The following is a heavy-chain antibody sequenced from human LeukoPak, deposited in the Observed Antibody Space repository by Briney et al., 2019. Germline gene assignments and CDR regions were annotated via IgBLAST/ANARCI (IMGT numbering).Heavy chain of an antibody. J-gene: IGHJ4*02. CDR3: AKAPVTTCSGAYCYPFDY. CDR2: ISVSGNT. V-gene: IGHV3-23*01. D-gene: IGHD2-21*01. CDR1: RFTLSSYA. Sequence: SGGSLRLSCAASRFTLSSYAMSWVRQAPGKGLEWVSAISVSGNTYHADSVKGRFTISRDSSKNTLYLQMNRLRAEDAAVYYCAKAPVTTCSGAYCYPFDYWGQGTLVTVSS.